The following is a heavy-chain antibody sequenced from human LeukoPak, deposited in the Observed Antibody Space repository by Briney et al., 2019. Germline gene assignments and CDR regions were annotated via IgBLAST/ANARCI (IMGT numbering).Heavy chain of an antibody. V-gene: IGHV4-31*03. D-gene: IGHD2-2*01. J-gene: IGHJ4*02. CDR2: VFHSGSS. Sequence: SQTPSLTCTVSGGSISSGGSYWSWIRQHPGKGLEWIGYVFHSGSSSYNPSLKSRVTISVDTSNNQFSLRLSSVTAADTAVYYCAREYCGTTSCLYFDYWGQGILVTVSS. CDR3: AREYCGTTSCLYFDY. CDR1: GGSISSGGSY.